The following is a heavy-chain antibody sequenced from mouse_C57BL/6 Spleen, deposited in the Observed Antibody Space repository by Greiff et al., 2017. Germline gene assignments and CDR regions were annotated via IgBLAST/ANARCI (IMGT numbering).Heavy chain of an antibody. Sequence: VQLQQPGAELVKPGASVKLSCKASGYTFTSYWMHWVKQRPGQGLEWIGMIHPNSGSTNYNEKFKSKATLTVDKSSSTAYMQLSSLTSEDSAVYYCARKGYYGSNYYAMDYWGQGTSVTVSS. CDR3: ARKGYYGSNYYAMDY. V-gene: IGHV1-64*01. CDR1: GYTFTSYW. D-gene: IGHD1-1*01. J-gene: IGHJ4*01. CDR2: IHPNSGST.